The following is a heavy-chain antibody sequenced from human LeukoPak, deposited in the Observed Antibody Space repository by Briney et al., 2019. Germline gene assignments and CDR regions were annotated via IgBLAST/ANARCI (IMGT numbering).Heavy chain of an antibody. V-gene: IGHV4-4*07. CDR3: TRSTDLLEWLSFDS. Sequence: SETLSLTCTVSGDSISNYYWNWIRQSAGKGLEWIGRLYNSGGINYNPSLKSRVTMSVDTSKNQFSLKLRSVTAADTAVYYCTRSTDLLEWLSFDSWGQGTLVTVSS. J-gene: IGHJ4*02. CDR1: GDSISNYY. CDR2: LYNSGGI. D-gene: IGHD3-3*01.